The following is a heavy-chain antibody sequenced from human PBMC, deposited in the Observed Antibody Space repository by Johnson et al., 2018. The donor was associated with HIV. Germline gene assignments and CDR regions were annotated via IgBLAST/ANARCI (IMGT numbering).Heavy chain of an antibody. CDR1: GFTFDDYC. Sequence: MLLVESGGGVVRPGGSLRLSCAASGFTFDDYCMSWVRQAPGKGLEWVSAISGSGGSTYYADSVKGRFTISRDNAKNSLYLQMNSLRAEDTAVYYCARDPYYYDSSGYYYGNDAFDIWGQGTMVTVSS. V-gene: IGHV3-20*04. CDR2: ISGSGGST. D-gene: IGHD3-22*01. J-gene: IGHJ3*02. CDR3: ARDPYYYDSSGYYYGNDAFDI.